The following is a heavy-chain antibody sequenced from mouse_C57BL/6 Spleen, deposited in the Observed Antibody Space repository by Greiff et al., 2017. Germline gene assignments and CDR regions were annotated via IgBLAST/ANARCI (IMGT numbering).Heavy chain of an antibody. CDR3: ARRAVLYYFFDY. V-gene: IGHV1-53*01. CDR1: GYTFTSSW. CDR2: INPSNGGP. Sequence: QVQLQQPGTELVKPGASVKLSCKASGYTFTSSWMHWVKQRPGQGLEWIGNINPSNGGPNYNEKFKSKATLTVDKSSSTADMQLSSLTSEDSAVYYCARRAVLYYFFDYWGQGTTLTVSS. D-gene: IGHD3-3*01. J-gene: IGHJ2*01.